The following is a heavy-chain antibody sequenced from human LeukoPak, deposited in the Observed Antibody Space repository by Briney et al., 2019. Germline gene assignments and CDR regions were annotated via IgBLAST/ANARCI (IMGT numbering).Heavy chain of an antibody. V-gene: IGHV4-34*01. CDR2: INHSGST. D-gene: IGHD5-18*01. J-gene: IGHJ4*02. Sequence: SETLSLTCAVYGGSFSGYYWSWIRQPPGKGLEWIGEINHSGSTNYNPSLKSRVTISVDTSKNQFSLKLSSVTAADTAVYYCARRRYSYGLGLHYFDYWGQGTLVTVSS. CDR3: ARRRYSYGLGLHYFDY. CDR1: GGSFSGYY.